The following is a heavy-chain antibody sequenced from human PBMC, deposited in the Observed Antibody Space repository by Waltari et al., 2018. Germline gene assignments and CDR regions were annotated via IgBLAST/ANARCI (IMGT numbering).Heavy chain of an antibody. Sequence: QVQLVESGGGVVQPGRSLRLSCAASGFTFSSYAIHWVRQAPGKGLEWVAVISYDGSNKYYADSVKGRFTISRDNSKNTLYLQMNSLRAEDTAVYYCARGELYYFDYWGQGTLVTVSS. V-gene: IGHV3-30-3*01. J-gene: IGHJ4*02. CDR2: ISYDGSNK. D-gene: IGHD1-1*01. CDR1: GFTFSSYA. CDR3: ARGELYYFDY.